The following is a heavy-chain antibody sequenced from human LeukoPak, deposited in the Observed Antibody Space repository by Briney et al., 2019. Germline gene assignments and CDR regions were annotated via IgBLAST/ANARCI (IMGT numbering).Heavy chain of an antibody. D-gene: IGHD3-22*01. Sequence: ASVTVSCKASGYTFTSYYMHWVRQAPGQGLEWMGIINPSVGSTSYAQKFQGRVTMTRDTSTSTVYMELSSLRSEDTAVYYCARDPGYYDSSGYYVPYDFDYWGQGTLVTVSS. J-gene: IGHJ4*02. CDR2: INPSVGST. CDR1: GYTFTSYY. V-gene: IGHV1-46*01. CDR3: ARDPGYYDSSGYYVPYDFDY.